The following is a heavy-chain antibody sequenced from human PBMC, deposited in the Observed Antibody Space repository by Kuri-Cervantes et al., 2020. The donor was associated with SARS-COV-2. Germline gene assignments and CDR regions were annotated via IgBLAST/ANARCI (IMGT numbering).Heavy chain of an antibody. J-gene: IGHJ5*02. CDR3: ARDPNANHNNWFDP. CDR1: GYSISSGYY. D-gene: IGHD4/OR15-4a*01. CDR2: IYHSGST. V-gene: IGHV4-38-2*02. Sequence: SQTLSLTCAVSGYSISSGYYWGWIRQPPGKGLEWVGSIYHSGSTYYNPSLKSRVTISVGTSKNQFSLKLSSVTAADTAVYYCARDPNANHNNWFDPWGQGTLVTVSS.